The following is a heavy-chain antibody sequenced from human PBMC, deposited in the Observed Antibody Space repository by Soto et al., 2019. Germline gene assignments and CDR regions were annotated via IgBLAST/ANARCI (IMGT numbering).Heavy chain of an antibody. CDR1: GDPLSRNY. CDR3: ARGLYGSGNYYVVLDS. V-gene: IGHV4-59*01. Sequence: PSETLSLPCSVSGDPLSRNYWTWIRQPPGKGLEWMGYIYDSGSANYNPSLKSRVTISEDTSKNQFSLRLSSVTAADTAVYYCARGLYGSGNYYVVLDSWGQGTLVTVSS. J-gene: IGHJ4*02. CDR2: IYDSGSA. D-gene: IGHD3-10*01.